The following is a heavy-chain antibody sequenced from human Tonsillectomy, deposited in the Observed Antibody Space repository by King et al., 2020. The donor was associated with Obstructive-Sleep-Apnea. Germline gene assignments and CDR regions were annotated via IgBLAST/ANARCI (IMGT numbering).Heavy chain of an antibody. CDR2: IYYSGST. J-gene: IGHJ2*01. V-gene: IGHV4-31*03. CDR3: ARLGCGGDCYSSKDWYFDL. D-gene: IGHD2-21*02. CDR1: GGSISSGGYY. Sequence: QLQESGPGLVKPSQTLSLTCTVSGGSISSGGYYWSWVRQHPGKGLEGIGYIYYSGSTYSNPSLKSRVTITVATSKNQFSLKLSSVTAADTAVYYCARLGCGGDCYSSKDWYFDLWGRGTLVTVSS.